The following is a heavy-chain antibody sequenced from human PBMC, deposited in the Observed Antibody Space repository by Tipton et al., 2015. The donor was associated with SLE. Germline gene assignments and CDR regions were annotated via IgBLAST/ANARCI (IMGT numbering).Heavy chain of an antibody. D-gene: IGHD1-7*01. Sequence: TLSLTCTVSGGSISSGSYYWSWIRQPAGKGLEWIGRIYTSGSTNYNPSLKSRVTISVETSKNQFSLKLSSVTAADTAVYYCARGALGGTTNFDYWGQGTLVTVSS. CDR1: GGSISSGSYY. CDR2: IYTSGST. V-gene: IGHV4-61*02. CDR3: ARGALGGTTNFDY. J-gene: IGHJ4*02.